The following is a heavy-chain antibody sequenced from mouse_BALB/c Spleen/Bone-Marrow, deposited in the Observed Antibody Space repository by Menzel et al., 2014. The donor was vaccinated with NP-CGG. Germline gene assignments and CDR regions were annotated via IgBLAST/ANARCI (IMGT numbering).Heavy chain of an antibody. CDR3: AGHGDYYGSSLFAY. J-gene: IGHJ3*01. CDR2: INSDGGST. V-gene: IGHV5-2*01. Sequence: EVKLMESGGGLVQPGESLKLSCESNEYEFPSHDMSWVRKTPEKRLELVAAINSDGGSTYYPDTMERRFIISRDNSKKTLYLQMSSLRSEDTAFYYCAGHGDYYGSSLFAYWGQGTLVTVSA. D-gene: IGHD1-1*01. CDR1: EYEFPSHD.